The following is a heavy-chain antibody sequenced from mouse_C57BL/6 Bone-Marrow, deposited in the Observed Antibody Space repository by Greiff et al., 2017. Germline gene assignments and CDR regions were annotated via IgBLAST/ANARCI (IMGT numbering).Heavy chain of an antibody. CDR3: TRTVVAKDAMDH. V-gene: IGHV1-5*01. CDR2: IYPGNSDT. J-gene: IGHJ4*01. Sequence: SGTVLARPGASVKMSCKTSGYTFTSYWMHWVKQRPGQGLEWIGAIYPGNSDTSYNQKFKGKAKLTAVTSASTAYMELSILTNEDSAVYYCTRTVVAKDAMDHWGQGTSVTVSS. CDR1: GYTFTSYW. D-gene: IGHD1-1*01.